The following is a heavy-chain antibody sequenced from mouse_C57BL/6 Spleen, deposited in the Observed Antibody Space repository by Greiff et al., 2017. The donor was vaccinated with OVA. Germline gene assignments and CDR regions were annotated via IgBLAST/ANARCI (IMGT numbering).Heavy chain of an antibody. Sequence: VQLQQSGGGLVKPGGSLKLSCAASGFTFSDYGMHWVRQAPEKGLEWVAYISSGSSTIYYADTVKGRFTISRDNAKNTLFLQMTSLRSEDTAMYYCARRYSNSHFDYWGQGTTLTVSS. V-gene: IGHV5-17*01. CDR2: ISSGSSTI. CDR3: ARRYSNSHFDY. J-gene: IGHJ2*01. D-gene: IGHD2-5*01. CDR1: GFTFSDYG.